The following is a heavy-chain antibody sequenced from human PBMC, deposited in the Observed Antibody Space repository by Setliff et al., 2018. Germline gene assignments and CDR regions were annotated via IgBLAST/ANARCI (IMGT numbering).Heavy chain of an antibody. D-gene: IGHD4-17*01. J-gene: IGHJ4*02. CDR2: VRSRINNFAT. Sequence: GESLKISCAASGFTFSRSAIHWARQASGKGLEWVGRVRSRINNFATAYDASVKGRFIISRDDSKNTAYLQMNSLKTEDTAVYYCASDIHNDYDYFDYWGQGIQVTVSS. CDR1: GFTFSRSA. V-gene: IGHV3-73*01. CDR3: ASDIHNDYDYFDY.